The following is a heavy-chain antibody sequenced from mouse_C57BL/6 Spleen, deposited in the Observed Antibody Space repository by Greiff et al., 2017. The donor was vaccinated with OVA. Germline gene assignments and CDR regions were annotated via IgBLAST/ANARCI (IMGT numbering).Heavy chain of an antibody. J-gene: IGHJ3*01. D-gene: IGHD3-2*02. CDR3: ARASGQAWFAY. CDR1: GYTFTSYT. V-gene: IGHV1-4*01. CDR2: INPSSGYT. Sequence: QVQLQQSGAELARPGASVKMSCKASGYTFTSYTMHWVNQRPGQGLEWIGSINPSSGYTKYNQKFKDKATLTADKSSSTADMQLSSLTAEDSAGYYCARASGQAWFAYWGQGTLVTVSA.